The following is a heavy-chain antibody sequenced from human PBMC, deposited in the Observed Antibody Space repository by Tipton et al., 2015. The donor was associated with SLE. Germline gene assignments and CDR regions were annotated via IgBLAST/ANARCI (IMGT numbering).Heavy chain of an antibody. CDR2: IFTGGNP. Sequence: TLSLTCTVSGGSITTYYWSWIRQPPGKGLERIGYIFTGGNPNYNPSLKSRVTISVDTSKNQFSLKLSSVTAADTAVYYCARRDAYNLPEDYWGQGTLVTVSS. CDR3: ARRDAYNLPEDY. CDR1: GGSITTYY. J-gene: IGHJ4*02. V-gene: IGHV4-4*09. D-gene: IGHD5-24*01.